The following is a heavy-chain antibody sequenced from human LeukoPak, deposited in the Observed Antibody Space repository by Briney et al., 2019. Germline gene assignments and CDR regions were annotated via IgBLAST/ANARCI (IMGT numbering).Heavy chain of an antibody. Sequence: GGSLRLSCAASGFTFSTYSIIWVRQAPGKGLEWVSSISSSSSYIYYADSVKGRFSISRDNNKNSLNLQMNSLTTEDSALYYCVKERLRYFDYWGQGTLVTVSS. J-gene: IGHJ4*02. D-gene: IGHD1-1*01. V-gene: IGHV3-21*04. CDR1: GFTFSTYS. CDR2: ISSSSSYI. CDR3: VKERLRYFDY.